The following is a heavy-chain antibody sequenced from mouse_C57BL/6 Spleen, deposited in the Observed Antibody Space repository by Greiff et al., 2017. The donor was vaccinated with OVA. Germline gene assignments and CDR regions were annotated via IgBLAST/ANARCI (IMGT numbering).Heavy chain of an antibody. J-gene: IGHJ1*03. CDR3: ARGGGNYGTFDV. CDR1: GYAFSSSW. D-gene: IGHD1-1*01. V-gene: IGHV1-82*01. Sequence: VQLQQSGPELVKPGASVKISCKASGYAFSSSWMNWVKQRPGKGLEWIGRIYPGDGDTNYNGKFKGKATLTADKSSSTAYMQLSSLTSEDSAVYFCARGGGNYGTFDVWGTGTTVTVSS. CDR2: IYPGDGDT.